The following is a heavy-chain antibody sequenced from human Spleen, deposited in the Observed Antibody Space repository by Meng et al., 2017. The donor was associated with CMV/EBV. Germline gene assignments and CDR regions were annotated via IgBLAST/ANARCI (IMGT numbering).Heavy chain of an antibody. Sequence: SETLSLTCAVYGGSLSDYYWSWIRQPPGKGLEWIGEINHSGSTNYNPSLKSRVTIAIDTSKNQFSLKLSSVTAADTALYYCARGRTSQFYYYGLDVWGQGTTVTVSS. CDR3: ARGRTSQFYYYGLDV. J-gene: IGHJ6*02. CDR1: GGSLSDYY. D-gene: IGHD1-7*01. V-gene: IGHV4-34*01. CDR2: INHSGST.